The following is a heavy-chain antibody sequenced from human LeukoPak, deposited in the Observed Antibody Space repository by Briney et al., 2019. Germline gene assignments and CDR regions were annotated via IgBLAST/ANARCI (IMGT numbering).Heavy chain of an antibody. CDR3: ARDIQLST. V-gene: IGHV3-23*01. J-gene: IGHJ3*01. CDR2: ICLSGADT. CDR1: GFTFRDSA. Sequence: GGSLRLSCAVSGFTFRDSAMTWVRQAPGKVLEWVSLICLSGADTYYADSVKGRFTLSRDNSKDTLYLQMNSLRAEDTAIYYCARDIQLSTWGLGTMVTVSS. D-gene: IGHD5-24*01.